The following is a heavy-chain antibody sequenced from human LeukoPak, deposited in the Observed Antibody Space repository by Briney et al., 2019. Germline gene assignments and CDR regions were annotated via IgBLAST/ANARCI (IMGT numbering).Heavy chain of an antibody. CDR3: ARVVSGSYLEIDY. CDR1: GFTLSSYW. CDR2: IKQDGREK. D-gene: IGHD1-26*01. Sequence: AGSLRLSCAASGFTLSSYWMSWVRQAPGNGLEWVANIKQDGREKYYVDSVKGRFTISRDNAKNSLYLQMNSLRAEDTAVYYCARVVSGSYLEIDYWGQGTLVTVSS. J-gene: IGHJ4*02. V-gene: IGHV3-7*01.